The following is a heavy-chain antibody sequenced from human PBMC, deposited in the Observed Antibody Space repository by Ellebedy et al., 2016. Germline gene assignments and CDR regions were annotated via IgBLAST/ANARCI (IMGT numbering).Heavy chain of an antibody. CDR3: ARHSNTGDHDY. Sequence: SETLSLXXTVSGGSISGYYWSWIRQPPGKGLEYIGHIYYSGSTNYNPSLKSRVTISVDTSKNQFSLKLRSVTAADTAVYYCARHSNTGDHDYWGQGTLVTVSS. D-gene: IGHD7-27*01. J-gene: IGHJ4*02. CDR1: GGSISGYY. CDR2: IYYSGST. V-gene: IGHV4-59*08.